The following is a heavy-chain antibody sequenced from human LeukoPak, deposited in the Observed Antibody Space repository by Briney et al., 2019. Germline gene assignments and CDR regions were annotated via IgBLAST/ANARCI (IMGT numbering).Heavy chain of an antibody. V-gene: IGHV3-21*06. CDR1: GFTFTSYN. J-gene: IGHJ4*02. CDR3: ARGIVGATYDYFDY. CDR2: ITSSSSYI. Sequence: GGSLRLSCAASGFTFTSYNMNWVRQAPGKGLEWVSSITSSSSYINYADSVKGRFTISRDNAKNSLYLQMDSLRVEDTAVYYCARGIVGATYDYFDYWGQGTLVTVSS. D-gene: IGHD1-26*01.